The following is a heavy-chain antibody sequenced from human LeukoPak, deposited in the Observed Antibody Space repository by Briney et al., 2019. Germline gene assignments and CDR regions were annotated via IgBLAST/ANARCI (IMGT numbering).Heavy chain of an antibody. V-gene: IGHV4-59*01. D-gene: IGHD3-3*01. CDR3: ARDIGGYNNDY. Sequence: PSETLSLTCTVSGGSISSYYWSWLRQPPGQGLEWIGYIYNSGSTNYNPTLKSRVTISVHTPKNQFSLKLSSVTAADTAVYYCARDIGGYNNDYWGQGTLVTVSS. J-gene: IGHJ4*02. CDR2: IYNSGST. CDR1: GGSISSYY.